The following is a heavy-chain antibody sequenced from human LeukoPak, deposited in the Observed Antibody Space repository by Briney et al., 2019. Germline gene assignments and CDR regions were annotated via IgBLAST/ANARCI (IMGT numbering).Heavy chain of an antibody. CDR2: INGSGNST. V-gene: IGHV3-23*01. CDR3: CDGMDV. J-gene: IGHJ6*02. Sequence: GGSLRLSCAASGFIFRNYYMSWVRQAPGKGLEWVSAINGSGNSTYYADSVQGRFTISRDNPKNTLYLQMNSLRAEDTAVYYCCDGMDVWGQGTTVAVSS. CDR1: GFIFRNYY.